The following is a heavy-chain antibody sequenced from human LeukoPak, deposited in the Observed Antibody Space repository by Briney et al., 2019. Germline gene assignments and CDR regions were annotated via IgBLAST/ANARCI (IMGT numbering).Heavy chain of an antibody. CDR2: INHSGST. CDR3: ARAGDIVVVPAGNWFDP. V-gene: IGHV4-34*01. Sequence: PSETLSLTCAVYGGSFSGYYWGWIRQPPGKGLEWIGEINHSGSTNYNPSLKSRVTISVDTSKNQFSLKLSSVTAADTAVYYCARAGDIVVVPAGNWFDPWGQGTLVTVSS. J-gene: IGHJ5*02. D-gene: IGHD2-2*01. CDR1: GGSFSGYY.